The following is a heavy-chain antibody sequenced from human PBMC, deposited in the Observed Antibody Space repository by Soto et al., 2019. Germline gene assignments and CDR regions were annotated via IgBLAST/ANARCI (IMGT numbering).Heavy chain of an antibody. CDR3: ARDQMTTVTINDYYGMDV. D-gene: IGHD4-17*01. V-gene: IGHV1-2*02. CDR2: INPDSGGT. Sequence: ASVQVSCKASGYSFADYYMHWVRQAPGQGLEWMGWINPDSGGTNYAQKFQGRVTMTRDSSITTAYMELTGLRSDDTAVYYCARDQMTTVTINDYYGMDVWGQGTTVTVSS. J-gene: IGHJ6*02. CDR1: GYSFADYY.